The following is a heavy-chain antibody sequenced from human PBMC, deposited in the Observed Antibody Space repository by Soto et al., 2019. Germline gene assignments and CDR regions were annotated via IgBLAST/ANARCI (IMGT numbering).Heavy chain of an antibody. Sequence: QVQLVESGGGLVRPGGSLRLSCAASGFTFRDYDMSWIRQAPGKGLEWVSCISSSGTVTNYADSVKGRFTISRDNAQNHLYGEMNGRRVEDTAVYYCARKGPRAARPNNWGRGTLVTVSS. CDR2: ISSSGTVT. J-gene: IGHJ4*02. CDR1: GFTFRDYD. CDR3: ARKGPRAARPNN. D-gene: IGHD6-6*01. V-gene: IGHV3-11*01.